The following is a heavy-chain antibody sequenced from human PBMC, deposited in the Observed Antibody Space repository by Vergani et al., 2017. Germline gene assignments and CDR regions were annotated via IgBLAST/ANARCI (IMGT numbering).Heavy chain of an antibody. CDR1: GFTFSSYS. J-gene: IGHJ6*03. Sequence: EVQLLESGGGLVQPGGSLRLSCAASGFTFSSYSMNWVRQAPGKGLEWVSYISSSSSTIYYADSVKGRFTISRDNAKNSLYLQMNSLRAEDTAVYYCARSHCSGGSCYSDYYYYYMDVWGKGTTVTVSS. CDR2: ISSSSSTI. V-gene: IGHV3-48*01. CDR3: ARSHCSGGSCYSDYYYYYMDV. D-gene: IGHD2-15*01.